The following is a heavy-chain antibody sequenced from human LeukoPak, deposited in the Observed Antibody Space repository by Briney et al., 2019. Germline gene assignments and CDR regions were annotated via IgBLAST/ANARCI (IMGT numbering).Heavy chain of an antibody. V-gene: IGHV1-8*01. CDR3: ARGPQILVVPAAMHLDY. D-gene: IGHD2-2*01. Sequence: ASVKDSCKASGYTFTSYDINWVRQATGQGLEWMGWMNPNSGNTGYEQKFQGRVTMTRNTSISTAYMELSSLRSEDTAVYYCARGPQILVVPAAMHLDYWGQGTLVTVSS. CDR1: GYTFTSYD. CDR2: MNPNSGNT. J-gene: IGHJ4*02.